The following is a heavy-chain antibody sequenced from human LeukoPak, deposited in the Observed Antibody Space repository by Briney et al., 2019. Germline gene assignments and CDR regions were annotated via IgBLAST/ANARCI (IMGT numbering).Heavy chain of an antibody. D-gene: IGHD1/OR15-1a*01. J-gene: IGHJ5*02. CDR3: ARDQAGEQPWFDP. V-gene: IGHV1-18*04. Sequence: ASVKVSCKASGYTFTSYGISWVRQAPGQGLEWMGWISAYNGNTNYAQKLQGRVTITADKSTSTAYMELSSLRSEDTAVYYCARDQAGEQPWFDPWGQGTLVTVSS. CDR2: ISAYNGNT. CDR1: GYTFTSYG.